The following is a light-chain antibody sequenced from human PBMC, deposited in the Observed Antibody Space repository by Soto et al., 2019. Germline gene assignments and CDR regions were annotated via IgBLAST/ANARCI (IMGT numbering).Light chain of an antibody. Sequence: DIVLTQSPGTLSLSPGERATLSCRASQSLSSSYLTWYQQKPGQAPRLLIYGASSRASGIPDRFSGSGSGTDFTLTISRLEPEDFAVYYCQQYGISPYTFGQGTKLELK. CDR2: GAS. V-gene: IGKV3-20*01. J-gene: IGKJ2*01. CDR1: QSLSSSY. CDR3: QQYGISPYT.